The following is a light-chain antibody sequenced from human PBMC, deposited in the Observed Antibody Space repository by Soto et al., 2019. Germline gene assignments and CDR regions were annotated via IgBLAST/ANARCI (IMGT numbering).Light chain of an antibody. V-gene: IGKV3-20*01. Sequence: IVLTQSPGTLSLSLGESATLSCRASQCLXSSYRAWDQQNPGQAPGLLXDGASSRATGSPDRLSGSGSGTDFTLPISRLDPEDFAVYYCQQYGSSSWTFGQGTKVDIK. CDR3: QQYGSSSWT. CDR2: GAS. J-gene: IGKJ1*01. CDR1: QCLXSSY.